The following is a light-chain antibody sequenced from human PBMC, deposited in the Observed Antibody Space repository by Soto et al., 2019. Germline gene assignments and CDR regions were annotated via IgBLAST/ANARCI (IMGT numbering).Light chain of an antibody. CDR1: SSDVGGFNY. V-gene: IGLV2-14*03. Sequence: QSALTQPASVSGSPGQSITISCTGTSSDVGGFNYVSWYQLRPGTAPKLILYDVVDRPSGVSYRFSGSKSGNTASLTISGLQAADEADYFCSSYTSTMTHVFGSGTKLTVL. J-gene: IGLJ1*01. CDR2: DVV. CDR3: SSYTSTMTHV.